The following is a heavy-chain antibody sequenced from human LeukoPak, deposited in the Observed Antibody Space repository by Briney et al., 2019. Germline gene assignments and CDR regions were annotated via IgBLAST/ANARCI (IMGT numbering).Heavy chain of an antibody. J-gene: IGHJ4*02. CDR3: ARHERAVGAFDY. V-gene: IGHV5-51*01. CDR1: GYSFTSYW. CDR2: IYPGDSDT. D-gene: IGHD1-26*01. Sequence: GESLQISCQASGYSFTSYWIGWVRQMPGKGLEWMGIIYPGDSDTRYSPSFQGQVTISADKSISTAYLQWSSLKASDTAMYYCARHERAVGAFDYWGQGTLVTVSS.